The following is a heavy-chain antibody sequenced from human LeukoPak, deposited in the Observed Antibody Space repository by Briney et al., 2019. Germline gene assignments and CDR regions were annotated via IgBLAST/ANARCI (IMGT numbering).Heavy chain of an antibody. D-gene: IGHD1-26*01. Sequence: PGGSLRLSCSASGFPFSSYAMHWVRQAPGKGLEYVSAISDSGGSTYYADSVKGRFTISRDNSKNTLYLQMNSLRGEDTAVYNCASGYYDFDYWGQGTLVTISS. J-gene: IGHJ4*02. CDR3: ASGYYDFDY. CDR1: GFPFSSYA. CDR2: ISDSGGST. V-gene: IGHV3-64*04.